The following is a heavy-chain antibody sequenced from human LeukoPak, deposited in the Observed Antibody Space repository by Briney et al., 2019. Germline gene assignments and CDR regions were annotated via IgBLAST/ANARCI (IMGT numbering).Heavy chain of an antibody. J-gene: IGHJ6*02. CDR1: GGSISSGGYS. CDR3: ARDLNGMDV. V-gene: IGHV4-30-2*01. Sequence: SQTLSLTCAVSGGSISSGGYSWSWIRQPPGKGLEWIGYIYHSGSTYYNPSLKSRVTTSVDRSKNQFSLKLSSVTAADTAVYYCARDLNGMDVWGQGTTVTVSS. CDR2: IYHSGST.